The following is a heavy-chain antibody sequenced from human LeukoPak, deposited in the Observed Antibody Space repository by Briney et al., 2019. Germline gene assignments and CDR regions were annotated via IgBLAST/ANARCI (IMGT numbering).Heavy chain of an antibody. CDR1: GFTFSSYG. Sequence: GGSLRLSCAASGFTFSSYGINWVRQAPGRGLEWVSPISSSSSHIYYADSVKGRFTISRDNAKNSLYLQMNSLGVEDTAVYYCVRGGAGATIDDYFDYWGQGTLVTVSS. CDR3: VRGGAGATIDDYFDY. V-gene: IGHV3-21*01. D-gene: IGHD6-25*01. J-gene: IGHJ4*02. CDR2: ISSSSSHI.